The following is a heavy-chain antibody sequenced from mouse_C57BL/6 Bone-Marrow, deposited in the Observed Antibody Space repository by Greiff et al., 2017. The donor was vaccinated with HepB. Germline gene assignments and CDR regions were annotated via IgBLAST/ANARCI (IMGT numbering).Heavy chain of an antibody. CDR3: ARWGDYDWFAY. CDR2: INPYNGGT. D-gene: IGHD2-4*01. CDR1: GYTFTDYY. Sequence: EVQLQQSGPVLVKPGASVKMSCKASGYTFTDYYMNWVKQSHGKSLEWIGVINPYNGGTSYNQKFKGKATLTVDKSSSTAYMELNSLTSEDSAVYYCARWGDYDWFAYWGQGTLVTVSA. J-gene: IGHJ3*01. V-gene: IGHV1-19*01.